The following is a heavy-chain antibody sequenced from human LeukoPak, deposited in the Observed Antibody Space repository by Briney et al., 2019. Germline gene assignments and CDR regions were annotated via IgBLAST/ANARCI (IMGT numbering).Heavy chain of an antibody. Sequence: GGSLRLSCAASGFTFSTYSFNWVRQAPGKGLEWISYISRSSNTIYYADSVKGRFTISRDNAKHSLFLQMSSLRVEDTAVYYCARDPAAMIPLGWFDSWGQGTLVTVSS. CDR3: ARDPAAMIPLGWFDS. D-gene: IGHD2-2*01. CDR2: ISRSSNTI. J-gene: IGHJ5*01. V-gene: IGHV3-48*01. CDR1: GFTFSTYS.